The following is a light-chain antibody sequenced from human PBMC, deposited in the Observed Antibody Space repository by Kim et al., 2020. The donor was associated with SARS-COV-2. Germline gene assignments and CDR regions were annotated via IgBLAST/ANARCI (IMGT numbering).Light chain of an antibody. V-gene: IGLV3-19*02. CDR1: SLRSYY. CDR2: GKN. Sequence: SSELTQDPAVSVALGQTVRITCQGDSLRSYYASWYQQKPGQAPVRVIYGKNNRPSGIPDRFSGSSSGNTASLTITGAQAEDEADYYCNSWDSSGNHRCVVFGGGTQLTVL. J-gene: IGLJ2*01. CDR3: NSWDSSGNHRCVV.